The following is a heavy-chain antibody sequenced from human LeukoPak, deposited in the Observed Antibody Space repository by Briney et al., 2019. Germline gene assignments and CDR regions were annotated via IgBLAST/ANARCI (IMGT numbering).Heavy chain of an antibody. CDR3: ARRGYEFSDLDN. V-gene: IGHV1-2*02. CDR1: GYTFTGYY. CDR2: INPNNGVT. D-gene: IGHD3/OR15-3a*01. J-gene: IGHJ4*02. Sequence: ASVKVSCKASGYTFTGYYMHWVRQAPGQGLEWMGWINPNNGVTNFAQEFQGRVAMTRDTSMNTVYMELSSMRSDDTAVYYCARRGYEFSDLDNWGQGTLVTVSS.